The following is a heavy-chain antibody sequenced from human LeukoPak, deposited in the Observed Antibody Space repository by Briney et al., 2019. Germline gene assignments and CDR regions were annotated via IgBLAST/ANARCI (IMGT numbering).Heavy chain of an antibody. CDR1: GDSISTSY. CDR3: ARDRYTWHDRDWFDS. D-gene: IGHD1-20*01. CDR2: IFASGET. J-gene: IGHJ5*01. Sequence: SETLSLTCTVSGDSISTSYWSWIRQPAGKRMEWIGRIFASGETNYNPSLESRVIMSRDTSNNQFFLGLTSVTAADTAVYYCARDRYTWHDRDWFDSWGQGTLVTVSS. V-gene: IGHV4-4*07.